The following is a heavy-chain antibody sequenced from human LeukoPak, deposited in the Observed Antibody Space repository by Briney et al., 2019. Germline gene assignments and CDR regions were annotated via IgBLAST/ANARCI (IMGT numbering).Heavy chain of an antibody. CDR1: GFTFSSYA. Sequence: GGSLRLSCAASGFTFSSYAMSWVRQASGKGLEWVSAISGSGGSTYYADSVKGRFTISRDNSKNTLYLQMNSLRAEDTAVYYCAKAYSVLRFLEWLGYWGQGTLVTVSS. D-gene: IGHD3-3*01. V-gene: IGHV3-23*01. CDR2: ISGSGGST. J-gene: IGHJ4*02. CDR3: AKAYSVLRFLEWLGY.